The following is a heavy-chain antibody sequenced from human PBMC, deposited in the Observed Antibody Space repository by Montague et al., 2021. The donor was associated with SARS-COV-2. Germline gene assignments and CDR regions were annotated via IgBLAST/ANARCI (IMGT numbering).Heavy chain of an antibody. Sequence: PALVKPTQTLTLTCTFSGFSLSTSGMCVSWIRHPPGKALEWLALIDWDDDKYYSTSLKTRLTISKDTSKNQVVLTMTNMDTVDTATYYSARMPYDMLTGSGYYGMDVWGQGTTVTVSS. D-gene: IGHD3-9*01. CDR2: IDWDDDK. CDR1: GFSLSTSGMC. J-gene: IGHJ6*02. V-gene: IGHV2-70*01. CDR3: ARMPYDMLTGSGYYGMDV.